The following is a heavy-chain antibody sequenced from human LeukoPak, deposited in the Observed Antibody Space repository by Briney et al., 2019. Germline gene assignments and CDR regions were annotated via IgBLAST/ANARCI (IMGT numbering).Heavy chain of an antibody. J-gene: IGHJ6*02. CDR3: AREAVVVVDYYYYYGMDV. D-gene: IGHD2-15*01. Sequence: ASVKVSCKASGYTFTSYGISWVRQAPGQGLEWMGWISAYNGNTNYAQKLQGRVTMTTDTSTSTAYMELRSLRSDDTAVYYCAREAVVVVDYYYYYGMDVWGQGTTVTVSS. CDR1: GYTFTSYG. CDR2: ISAYNGNT. V-gene: IGHV1-18*01.